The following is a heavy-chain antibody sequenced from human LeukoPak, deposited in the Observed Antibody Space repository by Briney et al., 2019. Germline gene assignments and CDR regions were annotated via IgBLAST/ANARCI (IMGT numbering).Heavy chain of an antibody. Sequence: SETLSLTCTVSGGSISTYYWSWIRQPPGKGLEWIGYIYYSGSTNYNPSLKSRVTISVDTSKNQFSLKLSSVTAADTAVYYCARGFTIFGVVSYFDYWGQGTLVTVSS. V-gene: IGHV4-59*08. CDR3: ARGFTIFGVVSYFDY. CDR2: IYYSGST. J-gene: IGHJ4*02. D-gene: IGHD3-3*01. CDR1: GGSISTYY.